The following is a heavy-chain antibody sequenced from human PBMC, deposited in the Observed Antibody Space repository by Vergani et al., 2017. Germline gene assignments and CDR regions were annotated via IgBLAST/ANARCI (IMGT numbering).Heavy chain of an antibody. CDR2: ISSSSSYI. D-gene: IGHD6-6*01. CDR3: ARDREYSSSDY. V-gene: IGHV3-21*01. J-gene: IGHJ4*02. CDR1: GFTFSSYS. Sequence: EVQLVESGGGLVKPGGSLRLSCAASGFTFSSYSMNWVRQAPGQGLEWVSSISSSSSYIYYADSVKGRFTISRDNAKNSLYLQMNSLRAEDTAVYYCARDREYSSSDYWGQGTLVTVSS.